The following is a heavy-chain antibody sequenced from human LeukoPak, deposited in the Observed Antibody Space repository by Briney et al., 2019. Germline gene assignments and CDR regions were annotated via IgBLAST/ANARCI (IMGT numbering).Heavy chain of an antibody. CDR1: GGSISSSY. V-gene: IGHV4-59*01. Sequence: SEALSLTCTVSGGSISSSYWSWIRQSPGKGLEWIGYIHHSGNTNSSPPLKSRVTISVDTPNNQFSLKLNSVTAADTAVYYCVRWQYCGGNCFFSAFDIWGQGKMVTVSS. D-gene: IGHD2-21*01. CDR3: VRWQYCGGNCFFSAFDI. J-gene: IGHJ3*02. CDR2: IHHSGNT.